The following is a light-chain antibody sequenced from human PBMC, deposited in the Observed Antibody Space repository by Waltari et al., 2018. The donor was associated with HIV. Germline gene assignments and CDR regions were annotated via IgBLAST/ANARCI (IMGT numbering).Light chain of an antibody. CDR2: GAL. V-gene: IGKV1-39*01. CDR3: QQSYNVPVT. CDR1: QNINRY. J-gene: IGKJ4*01. Sequence: DIQLTQSPSSLSASVGARVPISCRSSQNINRYLNWYQQKAGRTPQLLIYGALNLHTWAPRRFSARGSGTDFTLTITSLQPEDFATYFCQQSYNVPVTFGGGTKVEV.